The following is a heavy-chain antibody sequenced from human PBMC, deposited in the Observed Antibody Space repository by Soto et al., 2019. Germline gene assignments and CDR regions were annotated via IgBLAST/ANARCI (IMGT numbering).Heavy chain of an antibody. V-gene: IGHV3-23*01. Sequence: EVQLLESGGGLVQPGGSLRLSCAASGFTFSSYAMSWVRQAPGKGLEWVSAISGSGGSTYYADSVKGRFTISRDNSKNTLYRQMHSLRAEDTAVYYCAKGQGCFGAFDYWGQGTLVTVSS. CDR1: GFTFSSYA. J-gene: IGHJ4*02. CDR2: ISGSGGST. CDR3: AKGQGCFGAFDY. D-gene: IGHD3-10*01.